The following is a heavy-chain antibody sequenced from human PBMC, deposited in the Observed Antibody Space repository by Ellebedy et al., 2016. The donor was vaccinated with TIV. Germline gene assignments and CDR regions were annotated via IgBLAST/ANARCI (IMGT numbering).Heavy chain of an antibody. CDR2: IYYSGSA. Sequence: MPSETLSLTCTVSGGSISSSSYYWGWIRQPPGKGLAWIGSIYYSGSAYYNPSLKSRVTIPVDTSKNQFSLKLSSVTAADTAVYYCARQVVRGGNYGMDVWGQGTTVTVSS. D-gene: IGHD3-10*01. V-gene: IGHV4-39*01. CDR1: GGSISSSSYY. J-gene: IGHJ6*02. CDR3: ARQVVRGGNYGMDV.